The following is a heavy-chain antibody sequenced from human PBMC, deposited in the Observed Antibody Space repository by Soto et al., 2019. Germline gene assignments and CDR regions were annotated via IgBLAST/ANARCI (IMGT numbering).Heavy chain of an antibody. J-gene: IGHJ4*02. D-gene: IGHD2-8*01. CDR1: CGSVSNSNYY. CDR3: VSQRTSVLTQAYFDY. CDR2: VYYRGRS. V-gene: IGHV4-39*01. Sequence: SETLSLTCTASCGSVSNSNYYWGWIRQSPGKGLEWIGSVYYRGRSYSKSSVKSRVTISVDTSKNQFSLNLNSVTASDTAVYYCVSQRTSVLTQAYFDYWGPGALVTVSS.